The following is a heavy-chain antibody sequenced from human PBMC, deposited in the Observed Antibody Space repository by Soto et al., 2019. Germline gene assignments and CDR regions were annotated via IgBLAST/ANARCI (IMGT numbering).Heavy chain of an antibody. Sequence: QVQLVESGGGVVQPGRSLRLSCAGSGFTFRNYGMHWVRQAPGKGLEWVAVIWYDGSKKYYVDSVKGRFTISRDNSKNTLDLEMNSLRGEDTALYYCARLGLGSASWYVDYWGQGTLVTVSS. D-gene: IGHD2-2*01. J-gene: IGHJ4*02. CDR1: GFTFRNYG. CDR3: ARLGLGSASWYVDY. V-gene: IGHV3-33*01. CDR2: IWYDGSKK.